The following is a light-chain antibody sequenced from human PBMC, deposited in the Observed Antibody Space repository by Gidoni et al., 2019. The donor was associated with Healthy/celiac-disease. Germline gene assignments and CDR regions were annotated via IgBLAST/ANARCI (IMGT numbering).Light chain of an antibody. J-gene: IGKJ4*01. CDR2: DAS. CDR3: QQRSNWPLT. Sequence: TPPLFPAGKGATPCWRARKGGSSYLAWYQQKPGQAPRLLIYDASSRATGIPDRFSGSGSGTDFTLTISSLEPEDFAVYYCQQRSNWPLTFGGGTKVEIK. CDR1: KGGSSY. V-gene: IGKV3-11*01.